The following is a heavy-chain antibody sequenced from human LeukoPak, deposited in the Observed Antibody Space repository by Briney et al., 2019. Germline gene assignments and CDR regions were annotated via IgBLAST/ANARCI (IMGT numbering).Heavy chain of an antibody. CDR2: IIPILGIA. CDR3: ARDYCSSTSCSNWFDP. CDR1: GGTFSSYA. Sequence: SVKVSCKASGGTFSSYAISWVRQAPGQGLEWMGRIIPILGIANYAQKFQGRVTITADKSTSTAYMELSSLRSDDTAVYYCARDYCSSTSCSNWFDPWGQGTLVTVSS. J-gene: IGHJ5*02. D-gene: IGHD2-2*01. V-gene: IGHV1-69*04.